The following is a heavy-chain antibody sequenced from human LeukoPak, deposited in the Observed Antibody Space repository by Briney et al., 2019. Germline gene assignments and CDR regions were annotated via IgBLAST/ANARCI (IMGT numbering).Heavy chain of an antibody. CDR3: ARDRADILTGYFDAFDI. CDR2: INPNSGGT. Sequence: GASVKVSCKASGYTFTGYYMHWVRQAPGQGLEWMGRINPNSGGTNYAQKFQGRVTMTRDTSISTAYMELSRLRSDHTAVYYCARDRADILTGYFDAFDIWGQGTMVTVSS. CDR1: GYTFTGYY. J-gene: IGHJ3*02. V-gene: IGHV1-2*06. D-gene: IGHD3-9*01.